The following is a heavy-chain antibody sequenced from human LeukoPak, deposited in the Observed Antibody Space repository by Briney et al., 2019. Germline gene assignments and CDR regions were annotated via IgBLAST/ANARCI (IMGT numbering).Heavy chain of an antibody. CDR1: GFTFNSYN. V-gene: IGHV3-21*06. Sequence: GGSLRLSCAASGFTFNSYNMNWVRQAPGKGLEWVSSLSSSSSYIYYADSVKGRFTISRDSAKNSLYLQMNSLRAEDTAVYYCARGPYSSNWYVDYWGQGTLVTVAS. CDR3: ARGPYSSNWYVDY. D-gene: IGHD6-13*01. J-gene: IGHJ4*02. CDR2: LSSSSSYI.